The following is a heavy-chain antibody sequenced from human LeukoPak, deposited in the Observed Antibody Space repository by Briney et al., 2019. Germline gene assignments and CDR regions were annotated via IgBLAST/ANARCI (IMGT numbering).Heavy chain of an antibody. CDR2: IYYSGST. D-gene: IGHD2-2*01. J-gene: IGHJ4*02. V-gene: IGHV4-34*01. CDR1: GGSFSGYY. Sequence: SETLSLTCAVYGGSFSGYYWSWIRQPPGEGLEWIGSIYYSGSTYYNPSLKSRVTISVDTSKNQFSLKLSSVTVADTAVYYCARVKRKYQLLKPLHETPSHYFDYWGQGTLVTVSS. CDR3: ARVKRKYQLLKPLHETPSHYFDY.